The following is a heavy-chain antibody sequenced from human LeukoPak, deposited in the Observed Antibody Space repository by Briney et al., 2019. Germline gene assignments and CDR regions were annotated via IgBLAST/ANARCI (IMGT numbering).Heavy chain of an antibody. V-gene: IGHV6-1*01. CDR3: VRDGEGGLDYFDY. Sequence: SQTLSLTCALSGDSVSSNSAAWNWIRQSPSRGLEWLGRTYYRSKWFFDYALSVKSRITINPDTSKNQFSLQLNSVTPEDTAVYYCVRDGEGGLDYFDYWGRGTLVTVSS. CDR2: TYYRSKWFF. CDR1: GDSVSSNSAA. D-gene: IGHD3-16*01. J-gene: IGHJ4*02.